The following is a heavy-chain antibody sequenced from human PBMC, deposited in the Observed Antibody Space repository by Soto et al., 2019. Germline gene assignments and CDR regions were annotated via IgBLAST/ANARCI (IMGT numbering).Heavy chain of an antibody. CDR2: IYYRGRT. V-gene: IGHV4-31*01. CDR1: GCSIDSVDSS. Sequence: SDTLSLTCTVSGCSIDSVDSSCMWTSEHPGKGLEWIGYIYYRGRTYYNTSLKSQVTISVETSKNQLSMKLSSLTAADTAVYYCARDDPPYYYGSGRGSDAFDIWGQGTMVT. J-gene: IGHJ3*02. D-gene: IGHD3-10*01. CDR3: ARDDPPYYYGSGRGSDAFDI.